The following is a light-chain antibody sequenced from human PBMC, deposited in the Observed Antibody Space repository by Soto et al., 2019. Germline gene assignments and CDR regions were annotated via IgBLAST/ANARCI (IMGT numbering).Light chain of an antibody. V-gene: IGKV3-15*01. CDR3: QQRSYPIT. J-gene: IGKJ5*01. CDR1: QSVSSN. Sequence: EVVMTQSPATLSVSPGERATLSCRASQSVSSNLAWYQHKPGQAPRLLIYGASTRATGIPARLSGSGSESDFTLTISSLEPEDFAVYYCQQRSYPITFGQGTRLEIK. CDR2: GAS.